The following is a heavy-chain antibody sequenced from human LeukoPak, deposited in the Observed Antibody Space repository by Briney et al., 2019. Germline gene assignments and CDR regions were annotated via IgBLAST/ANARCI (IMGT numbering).Heavy chain of an antibody. CDR2: IYHRGST. Sequence: SETLSLTCAISGGSISSSNWWSWVRQPPGEGLEWIGEIYHRGSTNYSPSLKSRVTISVDKSKNQFSLKVTSVTAADTAVYYCARVSSGSYYFDSWGQGTLVTVSS. V-gene: IGHV4-4*02. D-gene: IGHD1-26*01. CDR1: GGSISSSNW. CDR3: ARVSSGSYYFDS. J-gene: IGHJ4*02.